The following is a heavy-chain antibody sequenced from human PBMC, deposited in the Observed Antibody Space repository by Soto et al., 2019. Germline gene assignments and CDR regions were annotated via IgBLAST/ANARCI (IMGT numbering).Heavy chain of an antibody. Sequence: GALRLSWSASAFTFRNAWMSWVRQAPGKGLEWVGRIKSKTDGRTTDYAAPVKGRFTISRDDSKNTLYLQMNSLKTEDTAVYYCTARLVVPAALYYYYGMDVWGQGTTVTVYS. CDR3: TARLVVPAALYYYYGMDV. V-gene: IGHV3-15*01. J-gene: IGHJ6*02. D-gene: IGHD2-2*01. CDR2: IKSKTDGRTT. CDR1: AFTFRNAW.